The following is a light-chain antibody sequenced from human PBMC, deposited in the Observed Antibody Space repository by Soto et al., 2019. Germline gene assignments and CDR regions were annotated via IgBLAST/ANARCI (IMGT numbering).Light chain of an antibody. CDR3: QQYNNWPIFT. Sequence: IVLTQSPATLSVSPGDRATLFCRASQSVSSNLAWYQQTPGQAPRLLIYDASTSATGIPARFSGSGSGIESTLTISSLKSEDFVVYYCQQYNNWPIFTFGPEAKVDIK. CDR2: DAS. J-gene: IGKJ3*01. V-gene: IGKV3-15*01. CDR1: QSVSSN.